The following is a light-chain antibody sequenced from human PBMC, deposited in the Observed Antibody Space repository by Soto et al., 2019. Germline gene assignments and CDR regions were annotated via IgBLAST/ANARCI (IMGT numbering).Light chain of an antibody. CDR1: SSNIGSNT. V-gene: IGLV1-44*01. Sequence: QSVLTQPPSASGTPGQTVTISCSGSSSNIGSNTVNWYQHLTGTAPKLLIYDNDQRPSGVPDRFSGSKSGTSASLAISGLQSEDEADYYCASWDVSLNGFWVFGGGTKLTVL. J-gene: IGLJ3*02. CDR2: DND. CDR3: ASWDVSLNGFWV.